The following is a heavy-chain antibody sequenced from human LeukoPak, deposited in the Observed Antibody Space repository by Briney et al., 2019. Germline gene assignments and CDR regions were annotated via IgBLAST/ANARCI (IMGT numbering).Heavy chain of an antibody. CDR1: GGSISSYY. V-gene: IGHV4-4*07. Sequence: SETLSLTCTVSGGSISSYYWSWIRQPAGKGLEWIGRIYTSGSTNYNPSLKSRVTMSVDTSKNRFSLKLSSVTAADTAVYYCARVPGIAAAGTVWFDPWGQGTLVTVSS. J-gene: IGHJ5*02. CDR2: IYTSGST. CDR3: ARVPGIAAAGTVWFDP. D-gene: IGHD6-13*01.